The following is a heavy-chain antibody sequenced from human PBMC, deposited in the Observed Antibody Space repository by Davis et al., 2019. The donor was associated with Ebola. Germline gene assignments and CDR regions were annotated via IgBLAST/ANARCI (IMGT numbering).Heavy chain of an antibody. CDR1: EYIFTSYA. Sequence: AASVKVSCKASEYIFTSYAMSWVRQAPGQGLEWMGWINTNTGTPTYAQGFTGRFVFSLDTSVSTAYLQISSLKAEDTALYYCTSPRSPQKTSMIVPDWYFDLWGRGTLVTVSS. J-gene: IGHJ2*01. CDR3: TSPRSPQKTSMIVPDWYFDL. CDR2: INTNTGTP. D-gene: IGHD2-2*01. V-gene: IGHV7-4-1*02.